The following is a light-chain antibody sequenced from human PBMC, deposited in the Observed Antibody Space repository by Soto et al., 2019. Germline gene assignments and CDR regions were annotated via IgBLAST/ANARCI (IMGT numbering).Light chain of an antibody. CDR1: SGDLGGYNY. J-gene: IGLJ2*01. Sequence: QSALTQPASVSGSPGQSITIFCTGTSGDLGGYNYVSWYQQHPGKALKLLISEVTNRPSGVSNRFSGSKSGNTVSLTISGLQAEDQADYYSSSYTTNITPVVFGGGTQLTVL. CDR2: EVT. CDR3: SSYTTNITPVV. V-gene: IGLV2-14*01.